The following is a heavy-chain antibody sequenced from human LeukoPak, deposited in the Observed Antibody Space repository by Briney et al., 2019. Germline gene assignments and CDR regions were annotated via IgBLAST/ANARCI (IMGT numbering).Heavy chain of an antibody. V-gene: IGHV1-18*01. Sequence: ASVKVSCKASGYTFTSYGISWVRQAPGQGLEWMGWISAYNGNTNYAQKLQGRVTMTTDTSTSTAYMELSSLRSEDTAVYYCASSGFTGPYYYYMDVWGKGTTVTVSS. J-gene: IGHJ6*03. CDR3: ASSGFTGPYYYYMDV. CDR1: GYTFTSYG. CDR2: ISAYNGNT. D-gene: IGHD1-14*01.